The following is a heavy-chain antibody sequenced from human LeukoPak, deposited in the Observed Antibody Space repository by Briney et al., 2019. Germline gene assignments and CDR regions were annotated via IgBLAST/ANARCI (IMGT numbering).Heavy chain of an antibody. CDR2: ITNSGNTI. D-gene: IGHD3-3*01. CDR1: GFTFSSYA. CDR3: ARPRITVFGVVPWAFDV. J-gene: IGHJ3*01. Sequence: PGGSLRLSCAASGFTFSSYAMNWVRQAPGKGLEWISYITNSGNTIYYADSVKGRFTISRDDAKNSLYLQMNSLRAEDTAVYYCARPRITVFGVVPWAFDVWGQGTMVTVSS. V-gene: IGHV3-48*03.